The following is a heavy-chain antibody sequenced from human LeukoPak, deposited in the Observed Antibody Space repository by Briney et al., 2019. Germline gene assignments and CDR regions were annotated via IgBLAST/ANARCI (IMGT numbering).Heavy chain of an antibody. CDR3: ARDQRVAPGSLFNWFDL. CDR2: VFASGSA. CDR1: RGSISDYH. V-gene: IGHV4-4*07. Sequence: SETLSLTRTVSRGSISDYHWAWIRQPAGKGLEWIGRVFASGSANYNVFLKSRVTMSVDTAKNQFSLNLASVTAADTGMYYCARDQRVAPGSLFNWFDLWGQGTLVAVSS. J-gene: IGHJ5*02. D-gene: IGHD3-10*01.